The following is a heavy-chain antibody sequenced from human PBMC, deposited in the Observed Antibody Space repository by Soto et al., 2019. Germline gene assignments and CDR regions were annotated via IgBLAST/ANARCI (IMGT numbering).Heavy chain of an antibody. CDR3: ARVAPIFGVAKGYMDV. D-gene: IGHD3-3*01. CDR1: GFTFSSYS. Sequence: GGSLRLSCAASGFTFSSYSMNWVRQAPGKGLEWVSYISSSSTIYYADSVKGRFTISRDNAKNSLYLQMNSLRAEDTAVYYCARVAPIFGVAKGYMDVWGKGTTVTVSS. CDR2: ISSSSTI. J-gene: IGHJ6*03. V-gene: IGHV3-48*01.